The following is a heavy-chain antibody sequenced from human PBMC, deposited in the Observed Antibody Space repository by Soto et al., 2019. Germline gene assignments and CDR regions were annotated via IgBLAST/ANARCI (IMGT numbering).Heavy chain of an antibody. J-gene: IGHJ4*02. Sequence: SETLSLTCTVSGGPISSGGYYWSWIRQHPGKGLEWIGYIYYSGSTYNNPSLKSRVTISVDTSKNQFSLKLSSVTAADTAVYYCARDPQDYYGSGSYMFDYWGQGTLVTVSS. V-gene: IGHV4-31*03. CDR1: GGPISSGGYY. CDR3: ARDPQDYYGSGSYMFDY. CDR2: IYYSGST. D-gene: IGHD3-10*01.